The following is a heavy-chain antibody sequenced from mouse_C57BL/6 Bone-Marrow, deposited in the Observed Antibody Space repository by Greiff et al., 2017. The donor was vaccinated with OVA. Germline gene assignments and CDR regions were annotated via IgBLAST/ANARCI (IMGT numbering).Heavy chain of an antibody. CDR3: ARDGYYPFDY. CDR1: GYSITSGYY. CDR2: ISYDGSN. D-gene: IGHD2-3*01. Sequence: EVQRVESGPGLVKPSQSLSLTCSVTGYSITSGYYWNWIRQFPGNKLEWMGYISYDGSNNYNPSLKNRISITRDTSKNQFFLKLNSVTTEDTATYYCARDGYYPFDYWGQGTTLTVSS. V-gene: IGHV3-6*01. J-gene: IGHJ2*01.